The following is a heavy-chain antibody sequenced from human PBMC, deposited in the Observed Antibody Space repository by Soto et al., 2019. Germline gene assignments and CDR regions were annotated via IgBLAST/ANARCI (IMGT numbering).Heavy chain of an antibody. Sequence: PGGSLRLSCAASGFTFSNAWMSWVRQAPGEGLEWVGRIKSKTDGGTTDYAAPVKGRFTISRDDSKNTLYLQMNSLRAEDTAVYYFARVPVMITFGVLTRYYFDYWGQGTLVTVS. CDR2: IKSKTDGGTT. CDR1: GFTFSNAW. D-gene: IGHD3-16*01. CDR3: ARVPVMITFGVLTRYYFDY. V-gene: IGHV3-15*01. J-gene: IGHJ4*02.